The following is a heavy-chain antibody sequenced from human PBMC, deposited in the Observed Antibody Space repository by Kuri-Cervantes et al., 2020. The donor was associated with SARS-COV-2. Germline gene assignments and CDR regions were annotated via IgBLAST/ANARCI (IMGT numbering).Heavy chain of an antibody. Sequence: GSLRLSCTLSGGSVSSGTYYWSWIRQPPGKGLEYIGYIYYTGSTNYNPSLESRVTMSADTSKNRFSLRLISVTAADTAVYYRARGQLMVKGAFHIWGQGTMVTVSS. CDR1: GGSVSSGTYY. J-gene: IGHJ3*02. V-gene: IGHV4-61*01. D-gene: IGHD6-19*01. CDR3: ARGQLMVKGAFHI. CDR2: IYYTGST.